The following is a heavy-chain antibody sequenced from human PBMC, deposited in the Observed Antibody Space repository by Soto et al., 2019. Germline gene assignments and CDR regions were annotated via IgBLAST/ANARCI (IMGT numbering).Heavy chain of an antibody. CDR1: GGSISSSNW. D-gene: IGHD3-10*02. V-gene: IGHV4-4*02. J-gene: IGHJ6*02. CDR3: ASVRGGYYYAMDV. Sequence: SETLSLTCAVSGGSISSSNWWSWVRQPPGKGLGWIGEIYHSGSTNYNPSLKSRVTISVDKSENQFSLKLSSVTAADTAVYYCASVRGGYYYAMDVWGQGTTVTVSS. CDR2: IYHSGST.